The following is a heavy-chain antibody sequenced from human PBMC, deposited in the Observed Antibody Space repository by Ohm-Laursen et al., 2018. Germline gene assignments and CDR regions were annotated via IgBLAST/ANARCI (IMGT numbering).Heavy chain of an antibody. CDR1: GYTFTSYY. CDR2: INPNIGTT. CDR3: VRERKGGDPPVPRKSNWFDP. Sequence: ASVKVSCKTAGYTFTSYYMHWVRQAPGQGLEWMGWINPNIGTTKYAQNLQGRVTMTRDTSISTAYMELSSLRSDDTAVYYCVRERKGGDPPVPRKSNWFDPWGQGTLVTVSS. D-gene: IGHD3-16*01. J-gene: IGHJ5*02. V-gene: IGHV1-2*02.